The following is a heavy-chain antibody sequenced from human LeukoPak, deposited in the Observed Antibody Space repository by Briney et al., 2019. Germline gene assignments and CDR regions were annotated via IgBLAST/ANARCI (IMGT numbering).Heavy chain of an antibody. Sequence: GGSLRLSCAASGFSFSNYWMTWVRQAPGKGLEWVANINQDGSEKYSEDSVKGRFTISRDNAKNSLSLQMNSLRVEDTAVYYCALGVYRLDHWGQGTLVTVSS. D-gene: IGHD1-26*01. CDR2: INQDGSEK. CDR1: GFSFSNYW. CDR3: ALGVYRLDH. V-gene: IGHV3-7*01. J-gene: IGHJ4*02.